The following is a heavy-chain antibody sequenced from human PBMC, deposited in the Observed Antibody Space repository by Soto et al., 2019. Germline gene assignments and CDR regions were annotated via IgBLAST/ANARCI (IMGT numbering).Heavy chain of an antibody. CDR3: GVRHSGAYYVY. CDR1: GFTFSSSP. CDR2: ISSNGGNT. Sequence: EVQLVESGGDLVQPGGSLRLSCAASGFTFSSSPMHWVRQAPGKRPEYVSSISSNGGNTYYADSVKGRFTISRDNSKNTLYLQMGSLRTEDMAVYYCGVRHSGAYYVYWGQGPQVTVSS. V-gene: IGHV3-64*07. D-gene: IGHD3-22*01. J-gene: IGHJ4*02.